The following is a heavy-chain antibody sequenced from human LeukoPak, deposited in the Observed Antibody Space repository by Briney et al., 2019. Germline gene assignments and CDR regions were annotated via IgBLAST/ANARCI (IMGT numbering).Heavy chain of an antibody. CDR1: GFTFSSYW. J-gene: IGHJ4*02. CDR2: IKKDGSEK. V-gene: IGHV3-7*01. CDR3: ARDLSGVTGYTYGRGIDY. Sequence: GGSLRLSCAASGFTFSSYWMSWVRQAPGKGLEWVANIKKDGSEKYYMDSVKGRFTISRDNAKTSLYLQMNSLRAEDTAVYYCARDLSGVTGYTYGRGIDYWGQGTLVTVSS. D-gene: IGHD5-18*01.